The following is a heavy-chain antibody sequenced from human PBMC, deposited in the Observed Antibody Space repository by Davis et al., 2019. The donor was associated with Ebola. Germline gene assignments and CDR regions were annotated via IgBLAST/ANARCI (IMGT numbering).Heavy chain of an antibody. D-gene: IGHD2-15*01. CDR2: ISGSGGST. CDR3: ARDLVVVAADYFDY. J-gene: IGHJ4*02. CDR1: GFTFSSYA. Sequence: GGSLRLSCAASGFTFSSYAMSWVRQAPGKGLEWVSAISGSGGSTYYADSVKGRFTISRDNAKNSLYLQMNSLRAEDTAVYYCARDLVVVAADYFDYWGQGTLVTVSS. V-gene: IGHV3-23*01.